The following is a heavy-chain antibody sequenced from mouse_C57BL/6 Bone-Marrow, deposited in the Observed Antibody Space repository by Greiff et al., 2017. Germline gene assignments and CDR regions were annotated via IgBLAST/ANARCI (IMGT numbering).Heavy chain of an antibody. CDR3: AQFITTVVDGMDY. CDR2: IYPRSGST. CDR1: GYTFTSYG. Sequence: VQLQQSGAELARPGASVKLSCKATGYTFTSYGISWVKQRSGKGLEWIGEIYPRSGSTYYNEKFKGKGTLTADKSSSTAYMELRSLTYEDSADSFCAQFITTVVDGMDYWGQGTSVTVSA. V-gene: IGHV1-81*01. D-gene: IGHD1-1*01. J-gene: IGHJ4*01.